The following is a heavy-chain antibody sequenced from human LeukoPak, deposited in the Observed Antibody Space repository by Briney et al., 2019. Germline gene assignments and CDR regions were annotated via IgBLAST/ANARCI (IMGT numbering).Heavy chain of an antibody. J-gene: IGHJ3*02. V-gene: IGHV3-48*04. Sequence: GGSLRLSCAASGFTFSSYSMNWVRQAPGKGLEWVSYISSSSSTIYYADSVKGRFTISRDNAKNSLYLQMNSLRAEDTAVYYCAREGNPYGDYAFDIWGQGTMVTVSS. CDR1: GFTFSSYS. D-gene: IGHD4-17*01. CDR3: AREGNPYGDYAFDI. CDR2: ISSSSSTI.